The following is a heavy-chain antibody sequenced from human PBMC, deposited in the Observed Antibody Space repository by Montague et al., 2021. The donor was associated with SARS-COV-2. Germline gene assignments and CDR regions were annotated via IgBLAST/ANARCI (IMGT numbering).Heavy chain of an antibody. D-gene: IGHD3-3*01. CDR3: ARAPVAHITIFGVVTSFDY. CDR2: IYYSGST. V-gene: IGHV4-59*01. CDR1: GGSISSYY. Sequence: ETLSLTCTVSGGSISSYYCCWIRQPPGKGLEWIGYIYYSGSTNXNPSLKSRVTISVDTSKNQFSLKLGSVTAADTAVYYCARAPVAHITIFGVVTSFDYWGQGTLVTVSS. J-gene: IGHJ4*02.